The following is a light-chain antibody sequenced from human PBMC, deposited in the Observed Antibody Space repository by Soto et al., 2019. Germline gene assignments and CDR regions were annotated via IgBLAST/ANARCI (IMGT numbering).Light chain of an antibody. Sequence: IHLTQSPSSLSASVGDRVTIACRASQSISSWLAWYQQKTGKAPKVLIFDASSLESGVPSRFSGSGSATEFTLTISSLQPDDFATYYCQQYSTYPWTFGQGTKVDIK. J-gene: IGKJ1*01. V-gene: IGKV1-5*01. CDR1: QSISSW. CDR2: DAS. CDR3: QQYSTYPWT.